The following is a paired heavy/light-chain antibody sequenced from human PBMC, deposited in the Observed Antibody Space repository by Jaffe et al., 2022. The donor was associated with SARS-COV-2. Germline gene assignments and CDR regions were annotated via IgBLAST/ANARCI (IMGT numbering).Heavy chain of an antibody. V-gene: IGHV3-23*04. CDR3: AKQPITDIYFDY. J-gene: IGHJ4*02. Sequence: EVQLVESGGGLVQPGGSLRLSCATSGFSFRTHVMTWVRQAPGRGLEWVSGISSVESTYYADSVKGRFTISRDNSKNTVYLYMNSLRAEDTAIYYCAKQPITDIYFDYWGQGTLVTVSS. D-gene: IGHD2-15*01. CDR2: ISSVEST. CDR1: GFSFRTHV.
Light chain of an antibody. CDR1: QRISSW. CDR3: QQYTSHPLT. CDR2: RAS. Sequence: DIQMTQSPFTLSASVGDRVTITCRASQRISSWLAWYQQKPGKAPKLLIYRASTLESGVPSRFSGSGSGAEFTLTINSLQPDDFATYYCQQYTSHPLTFGQGTKVEIK. V-gene: IGKV1-5*03. J-gene: IGKJ1*01.